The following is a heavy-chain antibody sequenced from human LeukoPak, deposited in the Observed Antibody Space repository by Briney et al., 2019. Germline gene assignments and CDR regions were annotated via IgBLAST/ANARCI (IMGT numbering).Heavy chain of an antibody. D-gene: IGHD7-27*01. V-gene: IGHV1-69*13. CDR2: IIPIFGTA. CDR1: GYTFTSLD. CDR3: ARELELGTPNWFDP. Sequence: GASVKVSCKASGYTFTSLDINWVRQAPGQGLEWMGGIIPIFGTANYAQKFQGRVTITADESTSTAYMELSSLRSEDTAVYYCARELELGTPNWFDPWGQGTLVTVSS. J-gene: IGHJ5*02.